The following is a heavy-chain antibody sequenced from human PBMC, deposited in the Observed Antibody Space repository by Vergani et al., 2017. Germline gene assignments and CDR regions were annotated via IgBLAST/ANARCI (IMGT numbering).Heavy chain of an antibody. D-gene: IGHD3-9*01. CDR2: INQGGRT. CDR3: ARTESFILRYFHWAL. V-gene: IGHV4-34*02. CDR1: GGSFSGYY. Sequence: QVQLQQWGAGLLKPSETLSLTCAVYGGSFSGYYWSWIRQPPGKGLEWIGEINQGGRTNYNPSLTSRVTIYVDTSKNQFSLEVTSVTAADTAIYFCARTESFILRYFHWALWGQGTLVTVSS. J-gene: IGHJ4*02.